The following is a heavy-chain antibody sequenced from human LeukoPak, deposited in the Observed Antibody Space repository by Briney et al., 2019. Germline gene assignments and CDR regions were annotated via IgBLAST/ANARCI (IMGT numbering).Heavy chain of an antibody. V-gene: IGHV3-23*01. CDR2: ICGSGGST. CDR1: GFNFSSYA. Sequence: PGRSLRLSCAASGFNFSSYAMSWGRQGQGEGMESNSAICGSGGSTYYGDSVKGRFTISRDNSKNTLYLQMHSLRAEDTAVYYCAKDFLSGSPRYYFDYWGQGTLVTVSA. J-gene: IGHJ4*02. D-gene: IGHD1-26*01. CDR3: AKDFLSGSPRYYFDY.